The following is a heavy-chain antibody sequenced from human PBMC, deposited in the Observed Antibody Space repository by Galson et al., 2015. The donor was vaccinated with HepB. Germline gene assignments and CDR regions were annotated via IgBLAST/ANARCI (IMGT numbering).Heavy chain of an antibody. CDR1: GGTFSSYA. CDR3: ASAWLAQPPNFDY. Sequence: SVKVSCKASGGTFSSYAISWVRQAPGQGLEWMGGIIPIFGTANYAQKFQGRVTITADESTSTAYMELSSLRSEDTAVYYCASAWLAQPPNFDYWGQGTLVTVSS. V-gene: IGHV1-69*13. CDR2: IIPIFGTA. J-gene: IGHJ4*02. D-gene: IGHD6-19*01.